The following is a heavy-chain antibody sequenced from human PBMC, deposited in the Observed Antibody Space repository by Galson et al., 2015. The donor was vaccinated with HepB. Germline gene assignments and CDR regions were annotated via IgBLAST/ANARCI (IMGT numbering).Heavy chain of an antibody. CDR2: ISYDGSNK. CDR3: ASQSLSSSW. D-gene: IGHD1-26*01. CDR1: GFTFSSYA. V-gene: IGHV3-30-3*01. Sequence: SLRLSCAASGFTFSSYAMHWVRQAPGKGLEWVAVISYDGSNKYYADSVKGRFTISRDNSKNTLYLQMNSLRAEDTAVYYCASQSLSSSWWGQGTLVTVSS. J-gene: IGHJ4*02.